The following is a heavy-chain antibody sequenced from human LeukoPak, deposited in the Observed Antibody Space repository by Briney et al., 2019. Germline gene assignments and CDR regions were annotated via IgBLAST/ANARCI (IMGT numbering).Heavy chain of an antibody. CDR2: ISYDGNTI. J-gene: IGHJ4*02. V-gene: IGHV3-30-3*01. Sequence: GRSLRLSCAASEFTFSNYALHWVRQAPGKGLLWVAVISYDGNTIHYADSVKGRFIISRDTSKNTLYLQMNSLRAEDTAVYYCARDMYSGSLWSWGQGTLVTVSS. CDR1: EFTFSNYA. D-gene: IGHD1-26*01. CDR3: ARDMYSGSLWS.